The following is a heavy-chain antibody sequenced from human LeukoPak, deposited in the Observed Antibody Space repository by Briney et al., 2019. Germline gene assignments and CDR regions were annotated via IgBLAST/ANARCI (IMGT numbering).Heavy chain of an antibody. D-gene: IGHD6-6*01. J-gene: IGHJ4*02. V-gene: IGHV4-34*01. CDR3: ARLVLYSSSHFDY. Sequence: SETLSLTCAVYGGSFSGYYWSWIRQPLGKGLEWIGEINHSGSTNYNPSLKSRVTISVDTSKNQFSLKLSSVTAADTAVYYCARLVLYSSSHFDYWGQGTLVTVSS. CDR2: INHSGST. CDR1: GGSFSGYY.